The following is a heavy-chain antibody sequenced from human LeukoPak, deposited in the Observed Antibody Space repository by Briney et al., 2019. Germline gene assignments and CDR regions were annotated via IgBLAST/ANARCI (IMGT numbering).Heavy chain of an antibody. J-gene: IGHJ5*02. V-gene: IGHV1-2*02. D-gene: IGHD4-17*01. CDR1: GYTFTGYY. CDR3: ARDLGMTTVTYNWFDL. CDR2: INPNSGGT. Sequence: ASVKVSCKASGYTFTGYYMHRVGQAPGQGLEWMGWINPNSGGTNYAQKFQGRVTMTRDTSISTAYMELSRLRSDDTAVYYCARDLGMTTVTYNWFDLWGQGTLVTVSS.